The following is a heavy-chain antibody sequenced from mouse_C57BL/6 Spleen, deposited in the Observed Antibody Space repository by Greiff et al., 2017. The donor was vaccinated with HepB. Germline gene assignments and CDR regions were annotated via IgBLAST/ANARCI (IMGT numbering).Heavy chain of an antibody. V-gene: IGHV1-72*01. CDR3: ARSPTGTVVAYEGFAY. CDR1: GYTFTSYW. D-gene: IGHD1-1*01. CDR2: IDPNSGGT. J-gene: IGHJ3*01. Sequence: QVQLQQPGAELVKPGASVRLSCKASGYTFTSYWMHWVKQRPGRGLEWIGRIDPNSGGTKYNEKFKSKATLTVAKPSSTAYMQLSSLTSEDSAVYYCARSPTGTVVAYEGFAYWGQGTLVTVSA.